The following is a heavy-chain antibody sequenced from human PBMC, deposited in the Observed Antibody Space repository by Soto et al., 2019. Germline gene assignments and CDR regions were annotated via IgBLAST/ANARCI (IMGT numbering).Heavy chain of an antibody. CDR2: ISGSGGST. J-gene: IGHJ3*01. Sequence: SLSLYCAASGFPFSSYAMTWVRPAPGKGLEWVSAISGSGGSTYYADSVKGRFTISRDNSKNTLYLQMNSLRAEDTATYYCAHIGLLAAGLGYDAFHVWGQGTMVPVSS. CDR3: AHIGLLAAGLGYDAFHV. CDR1: GFPFSSYA. V-gene: IGHV3-23*01. D-gene: IGHD6-13*01.